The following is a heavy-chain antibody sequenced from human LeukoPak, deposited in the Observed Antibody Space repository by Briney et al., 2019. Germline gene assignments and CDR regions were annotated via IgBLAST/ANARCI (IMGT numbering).Heavy chain of an antibody. V-gene: IGHV3-15*01. CDR3: TAWFGELLPY. D-gene: IGHD3-10*01. CDR1: GFTFSNAW. J-gene: IGHJ4*02. Sequence: PGGSLRLSCAASGFTFSNAWMSWVRQAPGKGLEWVGRIKSKTDGGTTDYAAPVKGRFTISRGDSKNTLYLQMNSPKTEDTAVYYCTAWFGELLPYWGQGTLVTVSS. CDR2: IKSKTDGGTT.